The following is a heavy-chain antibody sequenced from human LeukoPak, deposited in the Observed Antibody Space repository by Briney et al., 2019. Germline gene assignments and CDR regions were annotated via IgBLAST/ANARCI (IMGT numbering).Heavy chain of an antibody. CDR3: AITGYCNSTSCSAPDAFDI. CDR2: IYYSGST. CDR1: GGSISSYY. Sequence: SETLSLTCTVSGGSISSYYWSWIRQPPGKGLEWIGYIYYSGSTNYNPSLKSRVTISVDTSKNQFSLKLSSVTAADTAVYYCAITGYCNSTSCSAPDAFDIWGQGTMVTVSS. D-gene: IGHD2-2*01. J-gene: IGHJ3*02. V-gene: IGHV4-59*08.